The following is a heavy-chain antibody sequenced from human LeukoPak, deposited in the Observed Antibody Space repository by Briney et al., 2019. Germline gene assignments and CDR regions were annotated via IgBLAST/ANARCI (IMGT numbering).Heavy chain of an antibody. J-gene: IGHJ4*02. CDR1: GFTFSSYG. V-gene: IGHV3-30*02. Sequence: GGSLRLSCAASGFTFSSYGMHWVRQAPGKGLERVAFIRYDGSNKYYADSVKGRFTISRDNSKNTLYLQMNSLRAEDTAVYYCTKDSIAALDYWGQGTLVTVSS. D-gene: IGHD6-6*01. CDR2: IRYDGSNK. CDR3: TKDSIAALDY.